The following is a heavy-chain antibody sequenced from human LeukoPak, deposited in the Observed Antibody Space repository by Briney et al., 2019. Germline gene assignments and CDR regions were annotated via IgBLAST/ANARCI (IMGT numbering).Heavy chain of an antibody. J-gene: IGHJ4*02. CDR1: GFTFSDYY. V-gene: IGHV3-11*01. Sequence: GGSLRLSCAASGFTFSDYYMSWIRQAPGKGLEWVSYISSSGSTIYYADSVKGRSTISRDNAKNSLYLQMNSLRAEDTAVYYCARDQMKGIAAAGTGFDYWGQGTLVTVSS. CDR3: ARDQMKGIAAAGTGFDY. CDR2: ISSSGSTI. D-gene: IGHD6-13*01.